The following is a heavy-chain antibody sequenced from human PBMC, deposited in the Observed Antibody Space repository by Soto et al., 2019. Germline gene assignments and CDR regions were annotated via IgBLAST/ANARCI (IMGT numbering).Heavy chain of an antibody. J-gene: IGHJ4*02. CDR2: INAGNGNT. Sequence: ASVKVSCKASGYTFTSYAMHWVRQAPGQRLEWMGWINAGNGNTKYSQKFQGRVTITRDTSASTAYMELSSLKTEDTAVYCTTKNGYVVPTEYWGQGTLVTVSS. CDR1: GYTFTSYA. D-gene: IGHD3-22*01. CDR3: TKNGYVVPTEY. V-gene: IGHV1-3*01.